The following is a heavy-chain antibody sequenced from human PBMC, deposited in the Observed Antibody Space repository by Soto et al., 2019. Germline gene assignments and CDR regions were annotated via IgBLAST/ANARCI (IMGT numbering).Heavy chain of an antibody. D-gene: IGHD3-22*01. CDR3: ASLDYYDSSGYYMDAFDI. CDR2: MNPNSGNT. Sequence: ASVKVSCKASGYTFTSYDINWVRQATGQGLEWMGWMNPNSGNTGYAQKFQGRVTMTRNTSISTAYMELSSLRSEDTAVYYCASLDYYDSSGYYMDAFDIWGQGTMVTV. J-gene: IGHJ3*02. V-gene: IGHV1-8*01. CDR1: GYTFTSYD.